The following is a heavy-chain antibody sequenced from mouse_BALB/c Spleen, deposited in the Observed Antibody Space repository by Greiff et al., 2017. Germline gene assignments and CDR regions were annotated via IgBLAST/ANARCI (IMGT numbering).Heavy chain of an antibody. J-gene: IGHJ1*01. Sequence: DVMLVESGGGLVKPGGSLKLSCAASGFTFSDYYMYWVRQTPEKRLEWVATISDGGSYTYYPDSVKGRFTISRDNAKNNLYLQMSSLKSEDTAMYYCARGNWEGYFDVWGAGTTVTVSS. CDR1: GFTFSDYY. CDR2: ISDGGSYT. V-gene: IGHV5-4*02. D-gene: IGHD4-1*01. CDR3: ARGNWEGYFDV.